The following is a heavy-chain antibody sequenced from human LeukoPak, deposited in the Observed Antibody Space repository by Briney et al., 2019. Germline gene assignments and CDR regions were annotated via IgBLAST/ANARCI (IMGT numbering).Heavy chain of an antibody. D-gene: IGHD3-22*01. CDR1: GFTFSSYW. V-gene: IGHV3-74*01. Sequence: GGSLRLSCAASGFTFSSYWMHWVRQAPGKGLVWISRMNYDGTTTSYADSVKGRFTISRDNSKNTLYLQMNSLRAEDTAMYYCAKDALPYDSSGYYSTDYWGQGTLVTVSS. CDR3: AKDALPYDSSGYYSTDY. J-gene: IGHJ4*02. CDR2: MNYDGTTT.